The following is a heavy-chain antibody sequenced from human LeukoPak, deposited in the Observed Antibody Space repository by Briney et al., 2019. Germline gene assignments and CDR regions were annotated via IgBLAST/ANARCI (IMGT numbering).Heavy chain of an antibody. V-gene: IGHV4-59*08. CDR2: IYYSGST. Sequence: SETLSLTCTVSGGSISSYYWSWIRQPPGKGLEWIGYIYYSGSTNYNPSLKSRVTISVGTSKNHFSLMLSSVTAADTAVYYCARSRYMSAAAGTFDSWGQGTLVTVSS. J-gene: IGHJ4*02. D-gene: IGHD6-13*01. CDR3: ARSRYMSAAAGTFDS. CDR1: GGSISSYY.